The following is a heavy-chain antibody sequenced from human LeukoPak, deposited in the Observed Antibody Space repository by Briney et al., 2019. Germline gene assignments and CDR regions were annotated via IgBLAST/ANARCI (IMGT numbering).Heavy chain of an antibody. CDR1: GFTFSSYG. CDR3: AKGGCSGGSCYSVLSPFDY. CDR2: ISGSGGST. V-gene: IGHV3-23*01. J-gene: IGHJ4*02. D-gene: IGHD2-15*01. Sequence: GGSLRLSCAASGFTFSSYGMSWVRQAPGKGLEWVSAISGSGGSTYYADSVKGRFTISRDNSKNTLYLQMNSLRAEDTAVYYCAKGGCSGGSCYSVLSPFDYWGQGTLVTVSS.